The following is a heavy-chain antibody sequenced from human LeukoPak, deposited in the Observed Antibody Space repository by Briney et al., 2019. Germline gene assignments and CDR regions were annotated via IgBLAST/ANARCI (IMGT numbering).Heavy chain of an antibody. Sequence: SETLSLTCAVSGYSISSGYFWGWIRQPPGKGLEWIGSIYHSGSTYYNPSLKSRVTISVDTSKNQFSLKLSSVTAADTAVYYCARSSGHSYGDFDYWGQGNLVTVSS. V-gene: IGHV4-38-2*01. CDR1: GYSISSGYF. J-gene: IGHJ4*02. CDR3: ARSSGHSYGDFDY. D-gene: IGHD5-18*01. CDR2: IYHSGST.